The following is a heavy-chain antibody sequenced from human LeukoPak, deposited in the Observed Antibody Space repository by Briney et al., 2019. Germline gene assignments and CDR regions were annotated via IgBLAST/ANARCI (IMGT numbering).Heavy chain of an antibody. D-gene: IGHD3-10*01. CDR3: ARVRVTMVRGSATGGWFDR. V-gene: IGHV1-46*01. J-gene: IGHJ5*02. CDR1: GYTFTSYY. Sequence: ASVKVSCKASGYTFTSYYMHWVRQAPAQGREWMGIINPSGGSTSYAQKFQGRVTMTRDTSTSTVYMELSSLRSEDTAVYYCARVRVTMVRGSATGGWFDRWGQGTLVTVSS. CDR2: INPSGGST.